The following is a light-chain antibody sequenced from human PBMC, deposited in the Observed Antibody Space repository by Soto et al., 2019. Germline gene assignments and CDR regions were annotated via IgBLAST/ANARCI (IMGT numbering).Light chain of an antibody. CDR2: GAS. Sequence: EKVMTQSPATLSVPPGERATLSCRASQTVSSDLAWYQQKPGQAPRLLIYGASTRATGIPARFSGSGSGTEFTLTISSLQSEDFAVYYCQQYNKWPWTFGQGTKVEI. CDR3: QQYNKWPWT. V-gene: IGKV3-15*01. CDR1: QTVSSD. J-gene: IGKJ1*01.